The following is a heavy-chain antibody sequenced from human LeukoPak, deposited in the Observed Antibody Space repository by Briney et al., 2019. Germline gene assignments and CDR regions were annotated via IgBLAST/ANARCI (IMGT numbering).Heavy chain of an antibody. CDR2: ISDRGDNT. D-gene: IGHD3-10*02. Sequence: GGSLRLSCAASGFTFSAYGMTWVRQAPGKGLEWVSHISDRGDNTYYADPVQGRFTISRDNAKNSLYLQMNSLRAEDTAVYYCAELGITMIGGVWGKGTTVTISS. J-gene: IGHJ6*04. CDR3: AELGITMIGGV. CDR1: GFTFSAYG. V-gene: IGHV3-23*01.